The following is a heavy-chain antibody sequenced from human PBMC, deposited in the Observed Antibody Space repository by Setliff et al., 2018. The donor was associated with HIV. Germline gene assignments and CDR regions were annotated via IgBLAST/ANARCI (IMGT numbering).Heavy chain of an antibody. Sequence: PSETLSLTCVVSGNSISSGYYWGWVRQPQGKGLEWIGSIYHTGSTYYNPSLKGRVTISVDTSKNQFSLKLTSLTAADTAVYYCARIDGEAADTNYWGQGTLVTVSS. CDR1: GNSISSGYY. V-gene: IGHV4-38-2*01. D-gene: IGHD6-13*01. CDR3: ARIDGEAADTNY. J-gene: IGHJ4*02. CDR2: IYHTGST.